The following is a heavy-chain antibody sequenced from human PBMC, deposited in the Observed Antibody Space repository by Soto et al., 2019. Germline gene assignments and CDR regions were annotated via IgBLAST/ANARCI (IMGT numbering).Heavy chain of an antibody. CDR2: IYSGGST. CDR1: GFTVSSNY. D-gene: IGHD4-17*01. Sequence: GGSLRLSCAASGFTVSSNYMSWVRQAPGKGLEWVSGIYSGGSTYYADSVKGRFTISRDNSKNTLYLQMNSLRAEDTAVYYCARARDYGDYDRLFDYWGQGTLVTVSS. J-gene: IGHJ4*02. CDR3: ARARDYGDYDRLFDY. V-gene: IGHV3-66*01.